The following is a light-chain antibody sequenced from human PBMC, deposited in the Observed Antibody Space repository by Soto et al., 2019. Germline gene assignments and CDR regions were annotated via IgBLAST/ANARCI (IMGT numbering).Light chain of an antibody. V-gene: IGKV1-27*01. CDR3: QKYNKAPWI. CDR2: GAS. Sequence: DIRVTQSPLSLSASVGDGVTITCRASRDIDNSLAWYQQIPGRAPKLLIYGASSLQSGVPSRFSGSGSGTYFVLTITNLQPEDVATYYCQKYNKAPWIFGQGTKV. CDR1: RDIDNS. J-gene: IGKJ1*01.